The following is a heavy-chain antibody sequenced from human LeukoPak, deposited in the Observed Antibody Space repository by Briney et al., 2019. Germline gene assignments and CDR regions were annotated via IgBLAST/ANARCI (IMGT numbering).Heavy chain of an antibody. J-gene: IGHJ4*02. CDR2: ISSSSSYI. D-gene: IGHD6-13*01. Sequence: TGGSLRLSCAASGFTFSSYAMTWVRQAPGKGLEWASSISSSSSYIYYADSVKGRFTISRDNAKNSLYLQMNSLRAEDTAVYYCARDYVAAAGYFDYWGQGTLVTVSS. CDR1: GFTFSSYA. CDR3: ARDYVAAAGYFDY. V-gene: IGHV3-21*01.